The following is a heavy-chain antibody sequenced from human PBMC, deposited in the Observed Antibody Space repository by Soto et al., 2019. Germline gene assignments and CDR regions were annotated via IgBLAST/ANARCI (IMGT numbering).Heavy chain of an antibody. CDR1: GYTFTDYW. Sequence: GEPLKISCKGSGYTFTDYWIGWVRPLPGKGLEWLGIIYPGDSDTRYSPSFQGLVTITVDKSTSTAYLQWNTLKASDTAMYYCARQISNFRYYYYATDVWSQGTTVTVS. J-gene: IGHJ6*02. V-gene: IGHV5-51*01. D-gene: IGHD4-4*01. CDR2: IYPGDSDT. CDR3: ARQISNFRYYYYATDV.